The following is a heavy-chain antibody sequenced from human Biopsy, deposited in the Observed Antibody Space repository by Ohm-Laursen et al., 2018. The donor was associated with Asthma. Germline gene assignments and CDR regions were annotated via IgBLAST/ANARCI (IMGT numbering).Heavy chain of an antibody. CDR2: INSYFGTT. CDR1: GGTFNTYV. V-gene: IGHV1-69*13. Sequence: SVKVSCKSLGGTFNTYVISWVRQAPGQGLEWMGGINSYFGTTTYAQKFQDRVTMIADDSTSTVYMELSSLRSDDTAVYYCARKAGSCISRTCYSLDFWGQGTLVTVSS. CDR3: ARKAGSCISRTCYSLDF. D-gene: IGHD2-2*01. J-gene: IGHJ4*02.